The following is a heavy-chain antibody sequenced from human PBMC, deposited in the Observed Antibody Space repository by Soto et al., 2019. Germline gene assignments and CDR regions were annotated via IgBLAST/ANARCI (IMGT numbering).Heavy chain of an antibody. CDR2: IYHSGTA. J-gene: IGHJ4*02. Sequence: SETLSLTCTVSGDSFSSGAYSWSWIRQSSGRGLEWIAYIYHSGTAFYNPSLKSRVTLSVLKSKSQFSLKLTSVTAADTAVYYCARGATSDHFDSWGPLTLVIFSS. D-gene: IGHD1-26*01. V-gene: IGHV4-30-2*06. CDR1: GDSFSSGAYS. CDR3: ARGATSDHFDS.